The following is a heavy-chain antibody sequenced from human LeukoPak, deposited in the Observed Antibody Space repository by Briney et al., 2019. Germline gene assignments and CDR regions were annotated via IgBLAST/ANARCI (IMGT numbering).Heavy chain of an antibody. Sequence: TSETLSLTCTVCGGSISSSSYYWGWVRQPPGKGLEWIGSIYYSGSTNYNPSLKSRVTMSVDTSKNQFSLKLSSVTAADTAVYYCARHSRQAPPILTRYSSSWAVIDYWGQGTLVTVSS. CDR3: ARHSRQAPPILTRYSSSWAVIDY. CDR1: GGSISSSSYY. J-gene: IGHJ4*02. CDR2: IYYSGST. V-gene: IGHV4-39*07. D-gene: IGHD6-13*01.